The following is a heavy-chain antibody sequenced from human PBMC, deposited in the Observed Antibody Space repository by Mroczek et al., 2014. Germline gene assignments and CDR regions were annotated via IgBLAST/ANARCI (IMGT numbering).Heavy chain of an antibody. CDR3: ARYVWYSSYPHSYSGLDY. V-gene: IGHV3-30-3*01. D-gene: IGHD3-16*01. CDR2: ISSYSGST. Sequence: ESGGGLVQPGGSLRLSCAASGFNIYSSYMHWVRQAPGKGLEWVASISSYSGSTYYADSVKGRFTISADTSKNTAYLQMNSLRAEDTAVYYCARYVWYSSYPHSYSGLDYWGQGTWSPSP. J-gene: IGHJ4*01. CDR1: GFNIYSSY.